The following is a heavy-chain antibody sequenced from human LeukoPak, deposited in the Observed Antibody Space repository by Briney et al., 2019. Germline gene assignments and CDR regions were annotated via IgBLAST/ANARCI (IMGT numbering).Heavy chain of an antibody. CDR3: ARGGSYGDY. CDR2: VNPDGSSL. D-gene: IGHD3-16*01. Sequence: GGSLRLSCAASGFTFSNYWMHWVRQVPEKGLVWVSRVNPDGSSLTYANSVKGRFTSSRDKARNTLYLQMNRLRVEDTAVYYCARGGSYGDYWGQGILVTVSS. J-gene: IGHJ4*02. V-gene: IGHV3-74*01. CDR1: GFTFSNYW.